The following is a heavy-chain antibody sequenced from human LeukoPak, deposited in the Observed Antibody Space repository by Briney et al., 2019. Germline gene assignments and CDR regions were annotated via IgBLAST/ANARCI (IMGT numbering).Heavy chain of an antibody. Sequence: SETLSLTCTVSGGSISSSSHFWGWLRQPPGRGLEWIGSIRNSGNTYYSPSLKSRVTISVDTSKNQFSLKLSSVTAADTAVYYCVRHMYGEYGPGDYWGQGILVTVSS. D-gene: IGHD4-17*01. J-gene: IGHJ4*02. V-gene: IGHV4-39*01. CDR1: GGSISSSSHF. CDR3: VRHMYGEYGPGDY. CDR2: IRNSGNT.